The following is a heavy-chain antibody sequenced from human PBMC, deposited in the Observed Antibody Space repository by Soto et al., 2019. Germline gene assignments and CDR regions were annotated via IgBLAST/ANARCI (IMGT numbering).Heavy chain of an antibody. J-gene: IGHJ3*02. V-gene: IGHV6-1*01. Sequence: SQTLSLTCSISGDSVSSNSAAWSWIRQSPSRGLEWLGRTYYRSKWYTDYTVSVKSRIAIHPDTSKNQFSLHLNSVTPEDTAVYYCGRDPQYCSTTTGLNDAFDIWGQGTMVTVSS. CDR2: TYYRSKWYT. CDR3: GRDPQYCSTTTGLNDAFDI. D-gene: IGHD2-2*01. CDR1: GDSVSSNSAA.